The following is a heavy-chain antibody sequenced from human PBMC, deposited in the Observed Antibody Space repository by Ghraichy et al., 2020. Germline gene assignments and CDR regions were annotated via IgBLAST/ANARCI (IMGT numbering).Heavy chain of an antibody. CDR2: ISAFSGSK. D-gene: IGHD2-8*01. CDR1: GYSFNSYG. J-gene: IGHJ4*02. Sequence: GESLNISCKASGYSFNSYGITWVRQAPGQGLEWMGWISAFSGSKNYVQKFQGRVTMTTDTSTSTAYMELRSLRSDDTAFYYCARENAGTNMIPKFDYWGQGTLVTVSS. CDR3: ARENAGTNMIPKFDY. V-gene: IGHV1-18*01.